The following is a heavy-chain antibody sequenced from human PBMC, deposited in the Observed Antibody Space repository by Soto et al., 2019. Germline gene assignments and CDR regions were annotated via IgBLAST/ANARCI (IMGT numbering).Heavy chain of an antibody. CDR1: GGSISSYY. CDR2: IYYSGST. V-gene: IGHV4-59*01. J-gene: IGHJ4*02. D-gene: IGHD6-19*01. Sequence: SETLSLTCTVSGGSISSYYWSWIRQPPGKGLEWIGYIYYSGSTNYNPSLKSRVTISVDTSKNQFSLKLSSVTAADTAVYYCARDRGTQQWLSDYWGQGTQVTVSS. CDR3: ARDRGTQQWLSDY.